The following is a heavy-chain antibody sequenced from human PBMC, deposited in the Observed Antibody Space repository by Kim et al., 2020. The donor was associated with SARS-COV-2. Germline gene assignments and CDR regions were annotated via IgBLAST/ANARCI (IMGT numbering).Heavy chain of an antibody. V-gene: IGHV3-48*03. Sequence: GGSLRLSCAASGFTFSSYEMNWVRQAPGKGLEWVSYISSSGSTIYYADSVKGRFTISRDNAKNSLYLQMNSLRAEDTAVYYCARGGDSSGYYAGGHNYNWFDPWGQGTLVTVSS. D-gene: IGHD3-22*01. CDR3: ARGGDSSGYYAGGHNYNWFDP. CDR1: GFTFSSYE. J-gene: IGHJ5*02. CDR2: ISSSGSTI.